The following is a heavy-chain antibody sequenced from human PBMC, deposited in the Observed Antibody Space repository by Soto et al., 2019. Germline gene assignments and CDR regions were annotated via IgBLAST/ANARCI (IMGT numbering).Heavy chain of an antibody. J-gene: IGHJ4*02. V-gene: IGHV4-39*01. Sequence: SETLSLTCTVSGGSINSSSYYWGWIRQRPGKGLEWIGSIYYSGSTYYNPSLKSRVTISVDTSKNQFSLKLSSVTAADTAVYYCARHRARSSYFDYWGRGTLVTVSS. CDR2: IYYSGST. CDR3: ARHRARSSYFDY. CDR1: GGSINSSSYY.